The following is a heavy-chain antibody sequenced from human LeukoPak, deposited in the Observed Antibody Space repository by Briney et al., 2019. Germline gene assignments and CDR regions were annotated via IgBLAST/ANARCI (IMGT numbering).Heavy chain of an antibody. CDR2: IYSGGST. V-gene: IGHV3-66*01. CDR3: AIVTTRAMTLDY. D-gene: IGHD2-2*01. CDR1: GFTFSNYW. Sequence: GGSLRLSCAASGFTFSNYWMSWVRQAPGKGLEWVSVIYSGGSTYYADSVKGRFTISRDNSKNTLYLQMNSLRAEDTAVYYCAIVTTRAMTLDYWGQGTLVTVSS. J-gene: IGHJ4*02.